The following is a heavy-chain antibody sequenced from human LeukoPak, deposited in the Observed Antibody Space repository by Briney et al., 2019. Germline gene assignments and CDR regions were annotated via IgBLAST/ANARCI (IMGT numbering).Heavy chain of an antibody. Sequence: PWGSLELLWSAPWFTLNNQYMSRVRQGPGKGLELGFVIYGGGSTYYADSVKGRFTISRDNSKNTLYLQMNSLRAEDTAVYYCARGEGYSSGIRGDWFDPWGQGTLVTVSS. J-gene: IGHJ5*02. CDR1: WFTLNNQY. D-gene: IGHD6-19*01. V-gene: IGHV3-53*01. CDR3: ARGEGYSSGIRGDWFDP. CDR2: IYGGGST.